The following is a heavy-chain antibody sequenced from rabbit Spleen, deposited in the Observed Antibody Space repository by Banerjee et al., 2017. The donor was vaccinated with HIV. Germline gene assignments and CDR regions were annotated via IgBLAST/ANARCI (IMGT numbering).Heavy chain of an antibody. CDR1: GFHVSSYYM. D-gene: IGHD5-1*01. J-gene: IGHJ4*01. V-gene: IGHV1S45*01. CDR3: ARDLVAAIGWNFSL. Sequence: QEQLVETGGGLVQPGGSLTLSCKASGFHVSSYYMSWVRQAPGKGLEWIACIEGGNSAFSYFASWAKGRFTISKTSSTTVTLQMTSLTAADTATYFCARDLVAAIGWNFSLWGPGTLVTVS. CDR2: IEGGNSAFS.